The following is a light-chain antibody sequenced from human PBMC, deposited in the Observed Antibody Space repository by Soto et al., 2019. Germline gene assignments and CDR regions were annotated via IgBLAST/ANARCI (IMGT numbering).Light chain of an antibody. J-gene: IGKJ1*01. V-gene: IGKV1-5*03. CDR3: QQYNSYSRT. CDR2: KAS. Sequence: DIPMTQSPSTLSASVGDRVTITCRASQSISIWLAWYQQKPGKAPKVLIYKASSLESGVPSRFSGSGSGTEFTLTISSLQPDDFATYYCQQYNSYSRTFGQGTKVEIK. CDR1: QSISIW.